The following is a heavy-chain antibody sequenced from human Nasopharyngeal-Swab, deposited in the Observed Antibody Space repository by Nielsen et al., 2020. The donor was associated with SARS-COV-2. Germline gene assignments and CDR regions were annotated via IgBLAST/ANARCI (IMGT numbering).Heavy chain of an antibody. V-gene: IGHV4-4*07. CDR1: GGSISSYY. CDR2: IYTSGST. Sequence: SETLSLTCTVSGGSISSYYWSWIQQPAGKGLEWIGRIYTSGSTNYNPSLKSRVTMSVDTSKNQFSLKLSSVTAADTAVYYCARGADYYDFWSGYPSGMDVWGQGTTVTVSS. J-gene: IGHJ6*02. D-gene: IGHD3-3*01. CDR3: ARGADYYDFWSGYPSGMDV.